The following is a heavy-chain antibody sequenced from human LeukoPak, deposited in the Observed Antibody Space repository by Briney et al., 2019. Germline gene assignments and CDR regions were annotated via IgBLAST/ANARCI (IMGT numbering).Heavy chain of an antibody. D-gene: IGHD3-22*01. Sequence: SETLSLTCSVSGTSIRSGAYYWGWIRQPPGKGLEWIGSVYYSGSAFYNPSLKSRVTMSVDTSKNQFSLKLSSVTAADTAVCYCARGSAYYYDSSGYYYVWFDPWGQGTLVTVSS. CDR2: VYYSGSA. CDR3: ARGSAYYYDSSGYYYVWFDP. V-gene: IGHV4-39*07. CDR1: GTSIRSGAYY. J-gene: IGHJ5*02.